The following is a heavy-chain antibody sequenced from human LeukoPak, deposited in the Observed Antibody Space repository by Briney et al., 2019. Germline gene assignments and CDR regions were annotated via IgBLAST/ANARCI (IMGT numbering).Heavy chain of an antibody. CDR3: ARDNVGASPFDY. J-gene: IGHJ4*02. D-gene: IGHD1-26*01. CDR1: GFIFSTYW. CDR2: ISLDGSET. Sequence: GGSLRLSCAASGFIFSTYWMSWVRQAPGKGLEWVANISLDGSETHYVDSVKGRFTISRDNAKKLLFLQMSGLRAEDTAVYYCARDNVGASPFDYWGQGTLATVSS. V-gene: IGHV3-7*05.